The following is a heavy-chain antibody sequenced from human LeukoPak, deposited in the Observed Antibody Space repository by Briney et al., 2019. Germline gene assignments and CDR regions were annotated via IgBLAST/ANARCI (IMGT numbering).Heavy chain of an antibody. Sequence: PGGSLRLSCAASGFTFSNAWMSWVRQAPGKGLEWVANIKQDGSEKYYVDSVKGRFTISRDNAKNSLYLQMNSLRAEDTAVYYCARAIGYSSSWYYFDYWGQGTLVTVSS. CDR1: GFTFSNAW. J-gene: IGHJ4*02. CDR2: IKQDGSEK. D-gene: IGHD6-13*01. CDR3: ARAIGYSSSWYYFDY. V-gene: IGHV3-7*01.